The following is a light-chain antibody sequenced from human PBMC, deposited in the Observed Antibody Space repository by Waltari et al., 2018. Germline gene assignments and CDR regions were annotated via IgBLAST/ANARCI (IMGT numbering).Light chain of an antibody. CDR3: QTGGHGTWV. V-gene: IGLV4-69*01. CDR1: SGHSSNV. CDR2: VNSDGSH. Sequence: SPSASASLGASVKLTCTLSSGHSSNVIAWHQQQPEKGPRYLMKVNSDGSHSKGDKIPDRFSGSSSGAERYLTISSLQSEDEADYYCQTGGHGTWVFGGGTKLTVL. J-gene: IGLJ3*02.